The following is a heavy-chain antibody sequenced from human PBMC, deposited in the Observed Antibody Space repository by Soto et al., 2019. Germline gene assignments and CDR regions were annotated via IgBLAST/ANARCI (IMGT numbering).Heavy chain of an antibody. D-gene: IGHD1-20*01. V-gene: IGHV4-39*01. J-gene: IGHJ2*01. CDR2: VYYIGST. CDR1: GVSINCGTYY. CDR3: ARHFNTDNGHLYF. Sequence: AETLSLTCTVSGVSINCGTYYWAWFRHSPGKGLEWIGSVYYIGSTYYNAPLRGRVSISIDTSKNELSLKVNSVTDADTAVYHCARHFNTDNGHLYF.